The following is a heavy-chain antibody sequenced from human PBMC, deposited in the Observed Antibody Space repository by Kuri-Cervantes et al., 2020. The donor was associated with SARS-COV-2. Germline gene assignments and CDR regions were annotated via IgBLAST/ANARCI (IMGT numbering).Heavy chain of an antibody. V-gene: IGHV1-69*06. J-gene: IGHJ3*02. CDR1: GGTFSSYA. CDR2: IIPIFGTA. Sequence: SVKVFCKASGGTFSSYATSWVRQAPGQGLEWMGGIIPIFGTANYAQKFQGRVTITADKSTSTAYMELSSLRSEDTAVYYCARARSSGYYYKGRAFDIWGQGTMVTVSS. D-gene: IGHD3-22*01. CDR3: ARARSSGYYYKGRAFDI.